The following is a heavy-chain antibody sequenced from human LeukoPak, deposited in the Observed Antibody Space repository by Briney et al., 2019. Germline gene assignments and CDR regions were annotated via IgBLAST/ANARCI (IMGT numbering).Heavy chain of an antibody. CDR3: ARGYYYDTSGPGGNAFDI. D-gene: IGHD3-22*01. CDR1: GGSFSGYY. CDR2: VNHSGST. V-gene: IGHV4-34*01. J-gene: IGHJ3*02. Sequence: SETLSLTCAVYGGSFSGYYWSWIRQPPGKGLEWIGEVNHSGSTNYNPSLKSRVTISVDTSKNQFSLKLSSVAAADTALYYCARGYYYDTSGPGGNAFDIWRQGTMVTVSS.